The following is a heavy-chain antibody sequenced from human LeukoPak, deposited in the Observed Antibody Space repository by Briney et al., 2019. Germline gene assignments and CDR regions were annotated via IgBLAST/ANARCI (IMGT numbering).Heavy chain of an antibody. CDR1: GYTFTGYN. D-gene: IGHD1-7*01. J-gene: IGHJ5*02. V-gene: IGHV1-2*02. CDR2: INPNSGGT. CDR3: ARVDNWNYSYWFDP. Sequence: GASVKVSCKASGYTFTGYNMHWVRQAPGQGLEWMGWINPNSGGTNYAQKFQGRVTMTRDTSISTAYMELSRLRSDDTAVYYCARVDNWNYSYWFDPWGQGTLVTVSS.